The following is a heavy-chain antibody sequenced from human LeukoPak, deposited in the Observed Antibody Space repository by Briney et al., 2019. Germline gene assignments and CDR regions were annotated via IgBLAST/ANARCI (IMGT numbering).Heavy chain of an antibody. Sequence: GGSLRLSCAASGFTFSSYSMNWVRQAPGKGLEWVSSISSSSSYIYYADSVKGRFTISRDNAKNSLYLQMNSLRAEDTAVYYCAGEAYQDIAAAGTEVYWGQGTLVTVSS. V-gene: IGHV3-21*01. CDR3: AGEAYQDIAAAGTEVY. CDR1: GFTFSSYS. D-gene: IGHD6-13*01. CDR2: ISSSSSYI. J-gene: IGHJ4*02.